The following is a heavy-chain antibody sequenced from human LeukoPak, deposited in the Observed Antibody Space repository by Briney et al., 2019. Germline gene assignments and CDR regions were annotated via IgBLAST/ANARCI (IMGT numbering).Heavy chain of an antibody. V-gene: IGHV4-4*02. Sequence: PSETLSLTCAVSGGSISSSNWWSWVRQPPGKGLQWIGQIYHSGSTNFNPSLESRVTISVDKSKNQFSLKLTSVTAADTAVYYCARHSAHSSTNDAFDMWGQGTLVIVSS. J-gene: IGHJ3*02. CDR3: ARHSAHSSTNDAFDM. D-gene: IGHD6-13*01. CDR1: GGSISSSNW. CDR2: IYHSGST.